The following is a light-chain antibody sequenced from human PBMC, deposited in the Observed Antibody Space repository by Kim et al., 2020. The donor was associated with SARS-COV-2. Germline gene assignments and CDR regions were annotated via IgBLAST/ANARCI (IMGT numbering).Light chain of an antibody. J-gene: IGKJ4*01. V-gene: IGKV3-15*01. Sequence: VSPGERATLSGRASQSVGSNLAWYQQKPGQAPRLLIYGASTRATAIPARFSVSGSGTEFTLTISSLQSEDFAVYYCQQYNNWPLTFGGGTRVEIK. CDR1: QSVGSN. CDR2: GAS. CDR3: QQYNNWPLT.